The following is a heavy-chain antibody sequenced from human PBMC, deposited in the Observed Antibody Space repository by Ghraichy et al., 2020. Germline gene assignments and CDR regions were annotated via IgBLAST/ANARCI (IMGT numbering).Heavy chain of an antibody. J-gene: IGHJ6*03. CDR1: GGSISSYY. V-gene: IGHV4-59*01. Sequence: SETLSLTCTVSGGSISSYYWSWIRQPPGKGLEWIGYIYYSGSTNYNPSLKSRVTISVDTSKNQFSLKLSSVTAADTAVYYCARSVITVTTYYMDVWGKGTTVTVSS. D-gene: IGHD4-17*01. CDR2: IYYSGST. CDR3: ARSVITVTTYYMDV.